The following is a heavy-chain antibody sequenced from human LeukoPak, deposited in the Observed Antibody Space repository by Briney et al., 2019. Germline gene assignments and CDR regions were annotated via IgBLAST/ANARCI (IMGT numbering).Heavy chain of an antibody. Sequence: ASVKVSCKASGYTFTSYDINWVRQATGQGLEWMGWMNPNSGNTGYAQKFQGRVTMTRNTSISTAYMELSSLRSEDTAVYHCATENCSSTSCYSGWFDPWGQGTLVTVSS. J-gene: IGHJ5*02. CDR2: MNPNSGNT. CDR3: ATENCSSTSCYSGWFDP. V-gene: IGHV1-8*01. CDR1: GYTFTSYD. D-gene: IGHD2-2*02.